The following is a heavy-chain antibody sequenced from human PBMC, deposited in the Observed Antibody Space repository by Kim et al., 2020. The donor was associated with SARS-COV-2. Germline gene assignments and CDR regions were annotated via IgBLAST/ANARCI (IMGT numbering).Heavy chain of an antibody. D-gene: IGHD3-22*01. CDR3: ASNYYDSSGYYPYVAFDI. V-gene: IGHV3-30-3*01. CDR2: ISYDGSNK. CDR1: GFTFSSYA. J-gene: IGHJ3*02. Sequence: GGSLRLSCAASGFTFSSYAMHWVRQAPGKGLEWVAVISYDGSNKYYADSVKGRFTISRDNSKNTLYLQMNSLRAEDTAVYYCASNYYDSSGYYPYVAFDIWGQGTMVTVSS.